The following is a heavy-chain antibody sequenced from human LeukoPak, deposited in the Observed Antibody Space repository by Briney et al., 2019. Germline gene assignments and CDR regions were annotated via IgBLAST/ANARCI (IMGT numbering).Heavy chain of an antibody. D-gene: IGHD3-22*01. V-gene: IGHV4-31*03. Sequence: PSQTLSLTCTVSGASISHGNYYWSWIRQDPGRGLEWIGYIYNTGSPYYNPSLRSRVTISPDTSKNEFSLSLSAVTAADTAVYYCAGAVNQWLRHNFVYWGQGALVTVSS. CDR3: AGAVNQWLRHNFVY. J-gene: IGHJ4*02. CDR1: GASISHGNYY. CDR2: IYNTGSP.